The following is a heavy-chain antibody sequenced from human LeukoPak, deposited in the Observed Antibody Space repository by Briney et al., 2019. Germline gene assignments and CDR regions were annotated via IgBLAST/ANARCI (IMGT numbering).Heavy chain of an antibody. D-gene: IGHD3-22*01. J-gene: IGHJ4*02. CDR3: AKDLVNYYDSSGFDY. Sequence: GGSLRLSXAASGFTLSSYGMHWVRHAPGKGLEWVAFLRYDGSNKYYADSVKGRFTISRDNSKNTLYLQMNSLRAEDTAVYYCAKDLVNYYDSSGFDYWGQGTLVTVSS. CDR2: LRYDGSNK. V-gene: IGHV3-30*02. CDR1: GFTLSSYG.